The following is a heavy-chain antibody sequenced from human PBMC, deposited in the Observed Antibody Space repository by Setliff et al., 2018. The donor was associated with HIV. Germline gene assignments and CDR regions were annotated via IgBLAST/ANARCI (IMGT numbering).Heavy chain of an antibody. CDR2: IYHSGST. J-gene: IGHJ5*02. V-gene: IGHV4-38-2*01. CDR3: ARSVGYCSGGSCSNWFDP. D-gene: IGHD2-15*01. CDR1: GYSISSGYY. Sequence: ASETLSLTCAVSGYSISSGYYWGWIRQPPGKGLEWIGSIYHSGSTYYNPSLKSRVTISVDTSKNQFSLKLSSVTAADTAVYYCARSVGYCSGGSCSNWFDPWGQGTLVTAPQ.